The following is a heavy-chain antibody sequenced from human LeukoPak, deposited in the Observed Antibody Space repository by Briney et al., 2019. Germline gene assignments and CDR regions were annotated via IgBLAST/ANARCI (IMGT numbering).Heavy chain of an antibody. CDR2: IYHSGST. CDR1: GGSFSDYY. D-gene: IGHD5-18*01. Sequence: SETLSLTCAVYGGSFSDYYWSWVRQPPGKGLEWIGSIYHSGSTYYNPSLKSRVTISVDTSKNRFSLKLSSVTAADTAVYYCARGRTDAAMVLNWGQGTLVTVSS. V-gene: IGHV4-34*01. CDR3: ARGRTDAAMVLN. J-gene: IGHJ4*02.